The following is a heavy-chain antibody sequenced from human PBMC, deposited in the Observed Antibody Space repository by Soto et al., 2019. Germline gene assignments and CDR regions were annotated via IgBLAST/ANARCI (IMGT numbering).Heavy chain of an antibody. V-gene: IGHV3-15*01. Sequence: EVQLVESGGGLVKPGGSLRLSCAASGFTFSNAWMSWVRQAPGKGLEWVGRIKSKTDGGTTDYAAPVKGRFTISRDDSKNTLYLQMNSLKTEDTAVYYRTTGEPTVTQLHYYFDYWGQGTLVTVSS. D-gene: IGHD4-17*01. CDR1: GFTFSNAW. J-gene: IGHJ4*02. CDR2: IKSKTDGGTT. CDR3: TTGEPTVTQLHYYFDY.